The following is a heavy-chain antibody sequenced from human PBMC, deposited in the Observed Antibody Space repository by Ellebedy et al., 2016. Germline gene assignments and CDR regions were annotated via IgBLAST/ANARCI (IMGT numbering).Heavy chain of an antibody. CDR3: ALHWGVGGRGRN. J-gene: IGHJ4*02. CDR1: GFTFSRDD. Sequence: GGSLRLSCAASGFTFSRDDMQWVRQAPGKGLEWVGRSKNKINSYTTEYAASVQGRFTISRDDSRKSVDLQMNSLKTEDTAVYYCALHWGVGGRGRNWGQGTLVTVSS. CDR2: SKNKINSYTT. V-gene: IGHV3-72*01. D-gene: IGHD2-15*01.